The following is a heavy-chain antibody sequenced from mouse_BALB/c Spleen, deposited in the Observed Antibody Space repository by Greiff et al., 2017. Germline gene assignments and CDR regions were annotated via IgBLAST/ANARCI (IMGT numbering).Heavy chain of an antibody. D-gene: IGHD2-14*01. J-gene: IGHJ4*01. CDR2: IYPGAGDT. CDR1: GYAFSSSW. V-gene: IGHV1-82*01. Sequence: QVQLQQSGPELVRPGASVKISCKASGYAFSSSWMNWVKQRPGQGLEWIGRIYPGAGDTNYNGKFKGKATLTADKSSSTAYMQLSSLTSVDSAVYFCARSYDVGAMDYWGQGTSVTVSS. CDR3: ARSYDVGAMDY.